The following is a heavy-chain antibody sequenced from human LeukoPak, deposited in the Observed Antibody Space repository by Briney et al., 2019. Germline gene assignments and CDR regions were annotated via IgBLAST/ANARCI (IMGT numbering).Heavy chain of an antibody. Sequence: GTSLRLSCAASGFTFSSNGMHWVRQAPGKGLEWVAVVSFDGSNKYFEDSVKGRFSISRDNSRNTLYLQMNSLRAEDTAVYYCARAGRGWFGSMDVWGQGTTVTVSS. V-gene: IGHV3-33*01. CDR2: VSFDGSNK. J-gene: IGHJ6*02. CDR1: GFTFSSNG. D-gene: IGHD3-10*01. CDR3: ARAGRGWFGSMDV.